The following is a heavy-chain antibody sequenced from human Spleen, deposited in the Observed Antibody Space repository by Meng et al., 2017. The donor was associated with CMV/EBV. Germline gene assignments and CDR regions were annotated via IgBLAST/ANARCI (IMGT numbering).Heavy chain of an antibody. CDR1: SLNSGDYY. J-gene: IGHJ5*02. CDR3: ARGGSSRFGELSLPFDP. Sequence: SLNSGDYYWSWIRHPPGKGLEWIGYIYYSGSTKNNPSLKSRVTISVDTSKNQFSLKLSSVTAADTAVYYCARGGSSRFGELSLPFDPWGQGTLVTVSS. D-gene: IGHD3-10*01. V-gene: IGHV4-30-4*08. CDR2: IYYSGST.